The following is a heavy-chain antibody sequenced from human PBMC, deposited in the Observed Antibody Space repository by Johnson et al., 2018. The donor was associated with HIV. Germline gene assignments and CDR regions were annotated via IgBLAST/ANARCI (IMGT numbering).Heavy chain of an antibody. CDR1: GFTFDDYA. D-gene: IGHD3-22*01. Sequence: VQLVESGGGLVQPGRSLRLSCAASGFTFDDYAMHWVRQAPGKGLEWVSGISWNSGSIGYADSVKGRFTISRDNARNSVFLQMNSLRAEDTAVYYCARGAYYYLIWGQGTMVTVSS. CDR2: ISWNSGSI. V-gene: IGHV3-9*01. J-gene: IGHJ3*01. CDR3: ARGAYYYLI.